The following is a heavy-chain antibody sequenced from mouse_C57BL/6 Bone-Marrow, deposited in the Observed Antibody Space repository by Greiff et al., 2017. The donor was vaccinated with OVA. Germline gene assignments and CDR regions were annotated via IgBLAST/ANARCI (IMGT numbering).Heavy chain of an antibody. CDR1: GFNIKDDY. CDR2: IDPENGDT. J-gene: IGHJ4*01. CDR3: TTFITTVNAMVY. D-gene: IGHD1-1*01. Sequence: VQLQQSGAELVRPGASVKLSCTASGFNIKDDYMHWVKQRPEQGLEWIGWIDPENGDTEYASKFQGKATITADTSSNTAYLQLSSLTSEDTAVYYCTTFITTVNAMVYWGQGTSVTVSS. V-gene: IGHV14-4*01.